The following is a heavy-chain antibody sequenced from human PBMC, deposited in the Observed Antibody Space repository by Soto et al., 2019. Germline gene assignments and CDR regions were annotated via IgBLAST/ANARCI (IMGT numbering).Heavy chain of an antibody. Sequence: ETLSLTCTVSGGSISSYYWSWIRQPPGKGLEWIGYIYYSGSTNYNPSLKSRVTISVDTSKNQFSLKLSSVTAADTAVYYCARGDSSGWYRRVSDYWSQGTLDIVSS. CDR2: IYYSGST. V-gene: IGHV4-59*12. D-gene: IGHD6-13*01. CDR1: GGSISSYY. J-gene: IGHJ4*02. CDR3: ARGDSSGWYRRVSDY.